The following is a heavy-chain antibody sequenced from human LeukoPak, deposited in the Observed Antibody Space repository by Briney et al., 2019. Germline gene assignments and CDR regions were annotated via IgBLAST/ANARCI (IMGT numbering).Heavy chain of an antibody. CDR1: GFTFSSYG. CDR3: ASDFTRGFYYGSGRYYHQDDY. V-gene: IGHV3-33*01. D-gene: IGHD3-10*01. Sequence: GGSLRLSCAASGFTFSSYGMHWVRQAPGKGLEWVAVIWYDGSNKYYADSVKGRFTISRDNSKNTLYLQMNSLRAEDTAVYYCASDFTRGFYYGSGRYYHQDDYWGQGTLVTVSS. CDR2: IWYDGSNK. J-gene: IGHJ4*02.